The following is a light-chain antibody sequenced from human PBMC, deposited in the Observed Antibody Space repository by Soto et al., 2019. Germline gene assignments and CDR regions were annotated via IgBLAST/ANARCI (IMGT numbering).Light chain of an antibody. CDR2: DLN. Sequence: QSVLTQPASVSGSPGQSITISCSGTSSDVGGYNFVSWYQQHPGKAPKLLIYDLNDRPSGVSNRFSGSKSGNTASLIISGLQAEDDADYYCSSYTSSSTVVFGGGTKLTVL. CDR3: SSYTSSSTVV. V-gene: IGLV2-14*03. J-gene: IGLJ2*01. CDR1: SSDVGGYNF.